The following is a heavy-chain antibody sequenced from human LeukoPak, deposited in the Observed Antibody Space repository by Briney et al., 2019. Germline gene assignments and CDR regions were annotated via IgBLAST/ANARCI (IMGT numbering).Heavy chain of an antibody. CDR3: ARAYVVPAATYPYYYYYYYMDV. CDR2: IIPIFGTA. CDR1: GYTFTGYY. J-gene: IGHJ6*03. D-gene: IGHD2-2*01. Sequence: SVKVSCKASGYTFTGYYIHWVRQAPGQGLEWMGGIIPIFGTANYAQKFQGRVTITADKSTSTAYMELSSLRSEDTAVYYCARAYVVPAATYPYYYYYYYMDVWGKGTTVTVSS. V-gene: IGHV1-69*06.